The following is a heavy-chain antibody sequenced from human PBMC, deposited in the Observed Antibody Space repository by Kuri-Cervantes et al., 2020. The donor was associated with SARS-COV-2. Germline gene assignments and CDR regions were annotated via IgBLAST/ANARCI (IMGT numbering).Heavy chain of an antibody. CDR2: IIPIFGTA. Sequence: SVKVSCKASGGTFSSYAISWVRQAPGQGLEWTGGIIPIFGTANYAQKFQGRVTITADESTSTAYMELSSLRSEDTAVYYCARKSYYYGSGSYYGSRPYYYYYGMDVWGQGTTVTVSS. J-gene: IGHJ6*02. D-gene: IGHD3-10*01. CDR3: ARKSYYYGSGSYYGSRPYYYYYGMDV. V-gene: IGHV1-69*13. CDR1: GGTFSSYA.